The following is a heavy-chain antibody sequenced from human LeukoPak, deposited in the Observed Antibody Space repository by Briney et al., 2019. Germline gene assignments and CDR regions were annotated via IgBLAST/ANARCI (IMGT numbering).Heavy chain of an antibody. CDR2: IYYSGST. J-gene: IGHJ4*02. Sequence: SETLSLTCTASGGSISSYYWSWIRQPPGKGLEWIGYIYYSGSTNYNPSLKSRVTISVDTSKNQFSLKLSSVTAADTAVYYCARGSRDFDYWGQGTLVTVSS. CDR1: GGSISSYY. CDR3: ARGSRDFDY. V-gene: IGHV4-59*01.